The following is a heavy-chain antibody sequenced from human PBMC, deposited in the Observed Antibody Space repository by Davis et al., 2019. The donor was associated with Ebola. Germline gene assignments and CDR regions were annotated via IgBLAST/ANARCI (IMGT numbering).Heavy chain of an antibody. CDR1: GFTFSNYG. V-gene: IGHV3-30*03. CDR2: ISDDGTNK. D-gene: IGHD6-13*01. Sequence: GESLKISCAASGFTFSNYGMHWVRQAPGKGLEWVAFISDDGTNKYYADSVKGRFTISRDNSKNTVYLQMNSLRTGDTAVYYCARGGGRQQLVPRFDYWGQGTLVTVSS. CDR3: ARGGGRQQLVPRFDY. J-gene: IGHJ4*02.